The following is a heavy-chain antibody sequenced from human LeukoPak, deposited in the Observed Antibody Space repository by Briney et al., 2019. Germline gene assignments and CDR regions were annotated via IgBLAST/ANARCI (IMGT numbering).Heavy chain of an antibody. V-gene: IGHV3-23*01. CDR1: GFTFSSYA. CDR2: ISGSGGST. CDR3: AKAAGRWLVRAGNYMDV. J-gene: IGHJ6*03. D-gene: IGHD6-19*01. Sequence: GGSLRLSCAASGFTFSSYAMSWVRQAPGKGLEWVSAISGSGGSTYYADSVKGRFTISRDNSKNTLYLQMNSLRAEDTAVYYCAKAAGRWLVRAGNYMDVWGKGTTVTVSS.